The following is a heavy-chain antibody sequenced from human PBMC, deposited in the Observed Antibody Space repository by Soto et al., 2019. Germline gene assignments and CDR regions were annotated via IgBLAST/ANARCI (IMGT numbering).Heavy chain of an antibody. CDR3: ATYRKFFQI. J-gene: IGHJ3*02. CDR1: GGYISGGYYS. CDR2: IYNSGST. Sequence: QLQLPESGSGLVKPSQTLSLTCAVSGGYISGGYYSWRWLRQPPGKGLEWIGFIYNSGSTYYNSSLKILVTISVDRSKNHFFLNLTSVTDADTAVYYCATYRKFFQICCQVTKVTVSS. V-gene: IGHV4-30-2*01.